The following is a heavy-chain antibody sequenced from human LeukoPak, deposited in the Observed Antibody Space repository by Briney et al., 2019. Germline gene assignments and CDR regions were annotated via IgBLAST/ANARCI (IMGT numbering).Heavy chain of an antibody. CDR2: ISSSSSYI. Sequence: GGSLRLPCAASGFTFSSYSMNWLRQAPGKGLEWVSSISSSSSYIYYADSVKGRFTISRDNAKNSLYLQMNSLRAEDTAVYYSVRDLGYYDSTGCLDNWGHRTQVTVSS. J-gene: IGHJ4*01. D-gene: IGHD3-22*01. V-gene: IGHV3-21*03. CDR3: VRDLGYYDSTGCLDN. CDR1: GFTFSSYS.